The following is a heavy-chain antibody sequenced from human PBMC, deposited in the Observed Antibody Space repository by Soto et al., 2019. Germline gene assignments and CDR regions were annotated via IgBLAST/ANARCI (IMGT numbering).Heavy chain of an antibody. CDR1: GFTLSGYA. D-gene: IGHD5-18*01. CDR3: ARDGPNTGVCDDYDYGMDV. CDR2: LSHDGINE. J-gene: IGHJ6*02. V-gene: IGHV3-30-3*01. Sequence: QVHLVESGGGVVQPGRSLRLSCAASGFTLSGYAVHWVRQAPGKGLEWVAALSHDGINEFYRDSVKGRFTISRDNSKKTFYLQMNSLRDEDTAVYYCARDGPNTGVCDDYDYGMDVWGQGTTVTVS.